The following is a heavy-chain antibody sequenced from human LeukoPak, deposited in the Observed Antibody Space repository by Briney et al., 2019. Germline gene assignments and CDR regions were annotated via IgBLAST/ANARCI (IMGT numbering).Heavy chain of an antibody. CDR3: ARAAGVDIAVAGDFDY. V-gene: IGHV1-18*01. Sequence: ASVKVSCKASVYTFTRCGLSWVRQAPGQGLEWMGWISAYNGNTNYAQKLQGRVTMTTDTSTSTAYMELRSLRSDDTAVYYCARAAGVDIAVAGDFDYWGQGTLVTVSS. CDR2: ISAYNGNT. J-gene: IGHJ4*02. D-gene: IGHD6-19*01. CDR1: VYTFTRCG.